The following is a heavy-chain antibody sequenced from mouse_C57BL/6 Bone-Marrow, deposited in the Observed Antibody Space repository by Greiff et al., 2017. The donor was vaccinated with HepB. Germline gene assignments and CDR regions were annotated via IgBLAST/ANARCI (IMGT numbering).Heavy chain of an antibody. Sequence: QVQLKQPGAELVKPGASVKLSCKASGYTFTSYWMQWVKQRPGQGLEWIGEIDPSDSYTNYNQKFKGKATLTVDTSSSTAYMPLSSLTSEDSAVYYCANYDTFDYWGQGTTLTVSS. CDR3: ANYDTFDY. J-gene: IGHJ2*01. CDR2: IDPSDSYT. CDR1: GYTFTSYW. V-gene: IGHV1-50*01. D-gene: IGHD2-3*01.